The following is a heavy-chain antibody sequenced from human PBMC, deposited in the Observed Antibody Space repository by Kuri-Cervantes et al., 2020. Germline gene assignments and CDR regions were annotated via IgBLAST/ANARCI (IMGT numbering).Heavy chain of an antibody. CDR3: ARGGDFVDILATMGIFDY. CDR1: GYTFTSYG. CDR2: IIPMFDTT. Sequence: SVKVSCKASGYTFTSYGISWVRQAPGQGLEWMGGIIPMFDTTEYAQKFQGRVTISADESTSTAYMELSSLRSEDTAVYYCARGGDFVDILATMGIFDYWGQGTLVTVSS. V-gene: IGHV1-69*13. J-gene: IGHJ4*02. D-gene: IGHD5-12*01.